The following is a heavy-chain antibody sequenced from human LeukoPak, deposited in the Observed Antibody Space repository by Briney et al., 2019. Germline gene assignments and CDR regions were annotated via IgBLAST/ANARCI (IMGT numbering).Heavy chain of an antibody. D-gene: IGHD5-18*01. CDR2: INPGGGST. V-gene: IGHV1-46*01. CDR3: ARRVGYSSSRSAFDI. Sequence: GASVKVSCKASGYTFTSNYMHWVRQAPGQGLEWMGMINPGGGSTSYAQKFQGRVTVTRDTSTSTVYMELSSLRSEDTAVYYCARRVGYSSSRSAFDIWGQGTMVTVSS. CDR1: GYTFTSNY. J-gene: IGHJ3*02.